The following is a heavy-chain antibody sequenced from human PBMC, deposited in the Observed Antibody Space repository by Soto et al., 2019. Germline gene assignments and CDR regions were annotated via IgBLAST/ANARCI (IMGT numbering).Heavy chain of an antibody. CDR1: GYTLTSYG. D-gene: IGHD3-22*01. CDR3: ARGPYYYDSSGEFFYYFDY. J-gene: IGHJ4*02. Sequence: ASVKVSCKASGYTLTSYGISWVRQAPGQGLEWMGGIIPIFGTANYAQKFQGRVTITADESTSTAYMELSSLRSEDTAVYYCARGPYYYDSSGEFFYYFDYWGQGTLVTVSS. CDR2: IIPIFGTA. V-gene: IGHV1-69*13.